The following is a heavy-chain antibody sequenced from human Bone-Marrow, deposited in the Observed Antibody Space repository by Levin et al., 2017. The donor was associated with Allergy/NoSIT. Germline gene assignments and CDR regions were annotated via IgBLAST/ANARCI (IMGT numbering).Heavy chain of an antibody. CDR2: IYYSGST. Sequence: PSETLSLTCTVSGGSISSSSYYWGWIRQPPGKGLEWIGSIYYSGSTYYNPSLKSRVTISVDTSKNQFSLKLSSVTAADTAVYYCARTMVRGVIMNWFDPWGQGTLVTVSS. D-gene: IGHD3-10*01. CDR3: ARTMVRGVIMNWFDP. V-gene: IGHV4-39*01. J-gene: IGHJ5*02. CDR1: GGSISSSSYY.